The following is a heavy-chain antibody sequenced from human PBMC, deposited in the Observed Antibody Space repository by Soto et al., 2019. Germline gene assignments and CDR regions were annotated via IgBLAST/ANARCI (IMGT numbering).Heavy chain of an antibody. D-gene: IGHD6-6*01. J-gene: IGHJ4*02. CDR1: GFTFDDYA. CDR2: ISWNSGSI. CDR3: AKDRGYSSSAVDY. V-gene: IGHV3-9*01. Sequence: EVQLVESGGGLVQPGRSLRLSCAASGFTFDDYAMHWVRQAPGKGLEWVSGISWNSGSIGYADSVKGRFTISRDNAKNSLYLQMNSLRAEETALYYCAKDRGYSSSAVDYWGQGTLVTVSS.